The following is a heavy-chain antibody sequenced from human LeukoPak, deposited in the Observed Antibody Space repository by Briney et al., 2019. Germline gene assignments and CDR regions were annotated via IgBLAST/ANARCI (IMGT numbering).Heavy chain of an antibody. CDR3: ARDRVTFDAFDI. Sequence: SQTLSLTCTVSGGSISSGSYYWSWIRQPAGKGLDWIGRIYTSGSTNYNPSLKSRVTISVDTSKNQFSLKLSSVTAADTAVYYCARDRVTFDAFDIWGQGTMVTVSS. D-gene: IGHD4-23*01. CDR2: IYTSGST. CDR1: GGSISSGSYY. V-gene: IGHV4-61*02. J-gene: IGHJ3*02.